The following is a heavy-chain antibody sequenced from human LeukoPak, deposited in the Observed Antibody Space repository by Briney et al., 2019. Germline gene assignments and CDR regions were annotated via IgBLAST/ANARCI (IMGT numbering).Heavy chain of an antibody. Sequence: PGGSLRLSCAASGFTFSCYAMSWVRQAPGKGLEWVSAISSTGVTTYYADSVKGRFTISRDNSKNTVYLQVNSLRVDDTAVYYCARGRRSSSGSGLDYYRYYMDVWGTGTTVTVSS. CDR3: ARGRRSSSGSGLDYYRYYMDV. D-gene: IGHD3-22*01. V-gene: IGHV3-23*01. CDR2: ISSTGVTT. CDR1: GFTFSCYA. J-gene: IGHJ6*03.